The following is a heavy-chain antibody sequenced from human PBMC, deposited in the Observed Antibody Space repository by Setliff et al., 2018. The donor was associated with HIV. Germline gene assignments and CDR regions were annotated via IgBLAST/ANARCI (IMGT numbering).Heavy chain of an antibody. D-gene: IGHD6-19*01. V-gene: IGHV4-39*01. CDR1: GVSTSSSHYY. CDR2: IYYSGST. Sequence: PSETLSLTCTVSGVSTSSSHYYWGWIRQPPGKGLEWIGYIYYSGSTYYNPSLKSRVTISVDTSKNLFALRLSSVTAADTAVYYCARQGAGTGHSFDYWVQGALVTVSS. J-gene: IGHJ4*02. CDR3: ARQGAGTGHSFDY.